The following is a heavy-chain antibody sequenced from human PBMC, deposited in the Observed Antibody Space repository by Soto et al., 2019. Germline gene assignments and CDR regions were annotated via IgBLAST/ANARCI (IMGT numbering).Heavy chain of an antibody. Sequence: GGSLRLCCAASGFTFSSYGMHWVRQAPGKGLEWVAVIWYDGSNKYYADSVKGRFTISRDNSKNTLYLQMNSLRAEDTAVYYCARDRSTMSAFDYWGQGTLVTVSS. D-gene: IGHD3-22*01. CDR2: IWYDGSNK. V-gene: IGHV3-33*01. J-gene: IGHJ4*02. CDR3: ARDRSTMSAFDY. CDR1: GFTFSSYG.